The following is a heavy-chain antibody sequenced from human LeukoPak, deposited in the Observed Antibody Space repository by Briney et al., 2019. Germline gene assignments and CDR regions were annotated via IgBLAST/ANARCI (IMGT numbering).Heavy chain of an antibody. J-gene: IGHJ4*02. D-gene: IGHD3-10*01. CDR3: GKLRLPGGNSYGSGSYLRYFDY. CDR1: GFTVSSNY. CDR2: NYSGGST. V-gene: IGHV3-53*05. Sequence: PGGSLRLSCAASGFTVSSNYMSWVRQAPGKGLEWVSVNYSGGSTYYADSVKGRFTISRDNAKNSLYLQMNSLRAEDTALYYCGKLRLPGGNSYGSGSYLRYFDYWGQGTLVTVPS.